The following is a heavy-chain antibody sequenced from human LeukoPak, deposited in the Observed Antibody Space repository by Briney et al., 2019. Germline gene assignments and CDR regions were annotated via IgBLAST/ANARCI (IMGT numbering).Heavy chain of an antibody. Sequence: ASVKVSCKASGYTFTGYYMHWVRQAPGQGLEWMGWINPNSGGTNYAQKFQGRVTMTRDTSISTAYMELSRLRSDDTAVYYCAKDGDTMSGTYYYDMDVWGKGTTVTIS. V-gene: IGHV1-2*02. CDR1: GYTFTGYY. D-gene: IGHD1-26*01. J-gene: IGHJ6*03. CDR3: AKDGDTMSGTYYYDMDV. CDR2: INPNSGGT.